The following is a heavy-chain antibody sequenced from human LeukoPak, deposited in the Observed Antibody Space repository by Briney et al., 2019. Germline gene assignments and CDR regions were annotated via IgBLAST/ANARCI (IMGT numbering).Heavy chain of an antibody. D-gene: IGHD2-2*01. CDR1: GYYISSGYY. Sequence: PSETLSLTCTVSGYYISSGYYWGWIRKPPGKGLEWIGSIFHTGTTNYNPSFKNRATMSVDKSKNQFSLNLSSVTAADTAVYYCARPLGYCGTSRCSGDDVFNIWGQGTMVTVSS. CDR2: IFHTGTT. CDR3: ARPLGYCGTSRCSGDDVFNI. V-gene: IGHV4-38-2*02. J-gene: IGHJ3*02.